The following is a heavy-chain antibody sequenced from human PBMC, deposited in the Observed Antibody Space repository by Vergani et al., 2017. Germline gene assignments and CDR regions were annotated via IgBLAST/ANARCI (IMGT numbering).Heavy chain of an antibody. CDR1: GYTFTSYG. Sequence: QVQLVQSGAEVKKPGASVKVSCKASGYTFTSYGISWVRQAPGQGLEWMGWISAYNGNTNYAQKLQGRVTMTTDTSTSTAYMELRSLRSDDTAVYYCARRAIGYCSGGSCYPYRVWFDPWGQGTLVTVSS. J-gene: IGHJ5*02. V-gene: IGHV1-18*01. D-gene: IGHD2-15*01. CDR3: ARRAIGYCSGGSCYPYRVWFDP. CDR2: ISAYNGNT.